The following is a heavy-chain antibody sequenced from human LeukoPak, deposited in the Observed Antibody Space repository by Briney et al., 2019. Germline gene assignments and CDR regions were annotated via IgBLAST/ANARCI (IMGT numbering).Heavy chain of an antibody. CDR2: ISGSGGST. V-gene: IGHV3-53*01. CDR3: ARLFWSGHSNHNWFDP. Sequence: PGGSLRLSCAASGFTVSSNYMSWVRQAPGKGLEWVSVISGSGGSTYYADSVKGRFTISRDNAKNSLYLQMNSLRAEDTAVYYCARLFWSGHSNHNWFDPWGQGTLVTVSS. J-gene: IGHJ5*02. D-gene: IGHD3-3*01. CDR1: GFTVSSNY.